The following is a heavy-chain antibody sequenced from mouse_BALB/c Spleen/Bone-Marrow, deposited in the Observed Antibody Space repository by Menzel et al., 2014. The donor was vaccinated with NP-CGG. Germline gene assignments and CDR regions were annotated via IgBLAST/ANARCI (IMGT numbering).Heavy chain of an antibody. CDR3: ASYRDGWYFDV. V-gene: IGHV14-3*02. CDR2: IDPANGNT. Sequence: EVKLMESGAELVKPGASVKLSCTASGFNIKDTYMHWVKQRPEQGLEWIGRIDPANGNTKYDPKFQGKATITADTSSNTTYLQLKNQKAEGTSGYFCASYRDGWYFDVWGAGTTVTVSS. J-gene: IGHJ1*01. D-gene: IGHD2-14*01. CDR1: GFNIKDTY.